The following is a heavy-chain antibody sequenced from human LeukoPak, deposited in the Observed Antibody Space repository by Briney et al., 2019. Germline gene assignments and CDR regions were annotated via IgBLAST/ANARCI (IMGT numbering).Heavy chain of an antibody. J-gene: IGHJ4*02. V-gene: IGHV4-4*07. D-gene: IGHD1-7*01. CDR2: TSGTG. Sequence: IPSETLSLTCTVSGDSISSHYLGWIRQPAGKGLEWIGITSGTGNYNPSLKSRVSMSVDTSKNQFSLKLRSVTAADTAVYYCARDKDWNFDWGQGTLVTVSS. CDR3: ARDKDWNFD. CDR1: GDSISSHY.